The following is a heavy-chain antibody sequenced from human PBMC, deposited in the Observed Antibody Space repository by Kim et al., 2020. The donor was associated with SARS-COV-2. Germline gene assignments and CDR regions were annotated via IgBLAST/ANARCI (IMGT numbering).Heavy chain of an antibody. CDR3: ANCIVVVTAAIDPLYYGMDV. V-gene: IGHV3-23*01. D-gene: IGHD2-2*01. CDR2: ISGSGGST. CDR1: GFTFSSYA. J-gene: IGHJ6*02. Sequence: GGSLRLSCAASGFTFSSYAMSWVRQAPGKGLEWVSAISGSGGSTYYADSVKGRFTISRDNSKNTLYLQMNSLRAEDTAVYYCANCIVVVTAAIDPLYYGMDVWGRGTTVTVSS.